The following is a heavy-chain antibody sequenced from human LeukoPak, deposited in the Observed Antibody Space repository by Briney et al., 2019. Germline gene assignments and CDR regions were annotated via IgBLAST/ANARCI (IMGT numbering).Heavy chain of an antibody. V-gene: IGHV3-74*01. CDR3: ARAVYYSNYLGY. D-gene: IGHD3-10*01. Sequence: GGSLRLSCAASGFTFSSYWMHWVRQAPGKGLVWVSRINSDGSSTNYADSVKGRFTISRDNAKNTLYLQMNSLRAEDTAMYYCARAVYYSNYLGYWGQGTLVTVLS. J-gene: IGHJ4*01. CDR1: GFTFSSYW. CDR2: INSDGSST.